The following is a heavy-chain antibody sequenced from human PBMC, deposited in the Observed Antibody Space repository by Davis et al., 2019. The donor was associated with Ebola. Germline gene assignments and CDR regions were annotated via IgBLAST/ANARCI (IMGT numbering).Heavy chain of an antibody. V-gene: IGHV4-34*01. Sequence: PSETLSLTCAVYGGSFSGYYWGWIRQPPGKGLEWIGSIYYSGSTYYNPSLKSRVTISVDTSKNQFSLKLSSVTAADTAVYYCARDGGVDIVATVPYYYYGMDVWGQGTTVTVSS. CDR1: GGSFSGYY. CDR2: IYYSGST. CDR3: ARDGGVDIVATVPYYYYGMDV. J-gene: IGHJ6*02. D-gene: IGHD5-12*01.